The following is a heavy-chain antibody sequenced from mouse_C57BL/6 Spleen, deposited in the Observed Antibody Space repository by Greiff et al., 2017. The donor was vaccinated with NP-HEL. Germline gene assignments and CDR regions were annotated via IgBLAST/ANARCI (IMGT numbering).Heavy chain of an antibody. V-gene: IGHV14-4*01. D-gene: IGHD2-4*01. CDR3: TSIYDDYDGGFAY. CDR1: GFNIKDDY. CDR2: IDPENGDT. J-gene: IGHJ3*01. Sequence: VQLQQSGAELVRPGASVKLSCTASGFNIKDDYMHWVKQRPEQGLEWIGWIDPENGDTEYASKFQGKATITADTSSYTAYLQLSSLTSEDTAVYYFTSIYDDYDGGFAYWGQGTLVTVSA.